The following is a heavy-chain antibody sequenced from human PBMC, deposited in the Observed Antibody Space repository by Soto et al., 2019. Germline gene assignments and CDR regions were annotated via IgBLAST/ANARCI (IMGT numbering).Heavy chain of an antibody. CDR1: GVSLTSGNW. CDR3: ARLVYDTRLNYMYFDF. CDR2: IFHDGTA. D-gene: IGHD3-10*01. J-gene: IGHJ4*02. V-gene: IGHV4-4*02. Sequence: SETLSLTCAVSGVSLTSGNWWTWVRQSPQRGLEYIGEIFHDGTANYYPSFERRVAMSVDTSRNQFSLKLTSVTAADTAVYFCARLVYDTRLNYMYFDFWGPGTLVAVSS.